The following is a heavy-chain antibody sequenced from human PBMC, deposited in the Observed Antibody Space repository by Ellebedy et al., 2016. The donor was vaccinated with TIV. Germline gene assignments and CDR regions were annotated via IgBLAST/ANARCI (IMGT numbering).Heavy chain of an antibody. J-gene: IGHJ4*02. CDR3: ARPLRSTVTTSIYFDY. D-gene: IGHD4-17*01. CDR2: IYYSGST. CDR1: GGSISSSSYF. Sequence: SETLSLXCTVSGGSISSSSYFWDWIRQPPGKGLEWIGIIYYSGSTYYNPSLNSRVSISVDTSKNQFSLNLSSVTAADTAVYYCARPLRSTVTTSIYFDYWGQGTLVTVSS. V-gene: IGHV4-39*01.